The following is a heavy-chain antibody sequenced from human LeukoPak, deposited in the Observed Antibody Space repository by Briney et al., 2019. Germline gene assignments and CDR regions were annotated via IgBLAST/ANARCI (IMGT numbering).Heavy chain of an antibody. CDR1: GGSISSGDYY. CDR2: IYYSAST. J-gene: IGHJ2*01. CDR3: ARPHSYDFWSTYFDL. D-gene: IGHD3-3*01. V-gene: IGHV4-30-4*08. Sequence: PSETLSLTCTVSGGSISSGDYYWSWIRQPPGKCLEWIVYIYYSASTYYNPSLKSRVTISVDTSKNHFSLKLSSVTAAETAVYYCARPHSYDFWSTYFDLWGRGTLVTVSS.